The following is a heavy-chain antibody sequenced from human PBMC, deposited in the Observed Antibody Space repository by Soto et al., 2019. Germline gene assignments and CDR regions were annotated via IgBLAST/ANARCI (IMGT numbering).Heavy chain of an antibody. CDR2: ISPSSGHI. D-gene: IGHD3-16*01. V-gene: IGHV3-21*06. CDR1: GFTFSSCT. Sequence: GSLRLSCAVSGFTFSSCTMNWVRQAPGKGLEWVSSISPSSGHIYYADSVKGRFTISRDNAKNSLFLQMNSLRGEDTAVYYCVGLRVFYWGQGTLVTVSS. J-gene: IGHJ4*02. CDR3: VGLRVFY.